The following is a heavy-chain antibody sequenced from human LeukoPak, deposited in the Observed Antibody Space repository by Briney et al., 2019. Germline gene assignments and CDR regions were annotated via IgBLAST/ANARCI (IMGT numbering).Heavy chain of an antibody. CDR1: GGSVSDYF. V-gene: IGHV4-34*01. Sequence: SETLSLTCAFYGGSVSDYFWNWVRQAPGKGLEWIGEITRSGSTIYNPSLTTRVTISVDTSKNQVSLKLASVTAADTAVYYCARFPYSGSLQLSLDYWGQGTLVTASS. CDR3: ARFPYSGSLQLSLDY. CDR2: ITRSGST. D-gene: IGHD1-26*01. J-gene: IGHJ4*02.